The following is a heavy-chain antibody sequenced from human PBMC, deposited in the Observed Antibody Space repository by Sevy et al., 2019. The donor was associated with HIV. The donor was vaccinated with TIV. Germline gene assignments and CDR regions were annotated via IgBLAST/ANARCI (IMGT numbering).Heavy chain of an antibody. Sequence: ASVKVSCKASGYTFTGYYMHWVRQAPGQGLEWMGWFNPNSGGTNYAQKFQGRVTMTRDTSISTAYMELSRLRSDDTAMYYCAREGEVFGVVIISDYWGQGTLVTVSS. CDR1: GYTFTGYY. CDR3: AREGEVFGVVIISDY. V-gene: IGHV1-2*02. J-gene: IGHJ4*02. CDR2: FNPNSGGT. D-gene: IGHD3-3*01.